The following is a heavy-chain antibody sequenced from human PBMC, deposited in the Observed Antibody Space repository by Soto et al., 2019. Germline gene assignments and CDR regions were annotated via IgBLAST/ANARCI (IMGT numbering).Heavy chain of an antibody. Sequence: LRLSCAASGFTFSSYDMHWVRQATGKGLEWVSAIGTAGDTYYPGSVKGRFTISRENAKNSLYLQMNSLRAGDTAVYYCARGRDGYNRPNYYGMDVWGQGTTVTVSS. CDR1: GFTFSSYD. CDR3: ARGRDGYNRPNYYGMDV. CDR2: IGTAGDT. J-gene: IGHJ6*02. V-gene: IGHV3-13*01. D-gene: IGHD5-12*01.